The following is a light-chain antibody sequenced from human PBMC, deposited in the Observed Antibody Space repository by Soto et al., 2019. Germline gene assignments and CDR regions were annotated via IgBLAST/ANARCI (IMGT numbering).Light chain of an antibody. V-gene: IGKV3-20*01. CDR3: QQYSSLPHT. CDR2: GAS. Sequence: EIVLTQSPGTLSLSPGEKATLSCRASQSVSSSYLAWYHQKPGQAPRLLIYGASSRATGIPDRFSGSGSGTDFTLTISRLEPEDFVVYYCQQYSSLPHTFGQGTKLEVK. J-gene: IGKJ2*01. CDR1: QSVSSSY.